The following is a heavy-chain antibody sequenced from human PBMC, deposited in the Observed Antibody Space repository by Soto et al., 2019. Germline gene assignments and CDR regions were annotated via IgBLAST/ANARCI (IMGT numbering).Heavy chain of an antibody. CDR1: GYTFTSYG. V-gene: IGHV1-18*01. CDR3: ARGRSGDY. Sequence: QVHLVQPGAEVKKPGASVKVSCKGSGYTFTSYGITWVRQAPGQGLEWMGWISAHNGNTDYAQKLQGRVTVTRDTSTSTAYMELRSLRSDDTAVYYCARGRSGDYWGQGALVTFSS. J-gene: IGHJ4*02. CDR2: ISAHNGNT.